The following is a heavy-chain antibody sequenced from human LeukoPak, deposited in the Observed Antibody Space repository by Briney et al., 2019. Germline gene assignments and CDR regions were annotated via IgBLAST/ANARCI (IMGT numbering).Heavy chain of an antibody. V-gene: IGHV3-21*01. Sequence: PGGSLRLSCAASGFTFSSYSMNWVRQAPGKGLEWVSSISSSSSYIYYADSVKGRFTISRDNAMNALYLQMNSLRAEDTAVYYCVRDLPVSPYYDFWSGYYTKDAFDIWGQGTMVTVSS. J-gene: IGHJ3*02. D-gene: IGHD3-3*01. CDR2: ISSSSSYI. CDR3: VRDLPVSPYYDFWSGYYTKDAFDI. CDR1: GFTFSSYS.